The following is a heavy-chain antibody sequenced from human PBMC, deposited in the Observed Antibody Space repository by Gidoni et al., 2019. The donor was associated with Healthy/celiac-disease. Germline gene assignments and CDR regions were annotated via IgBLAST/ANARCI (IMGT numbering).Heavy chain of an antibody. D-gene: IGHD2-2*01. V-gene: IGHV4-39*01. CDR1: GGSISSTSYY. J-gene: IGHJ5*02. Sequence: LQLQESGPGLVKPAETLSITCTASGGSISSTSYYWGWIRQPAGKGLEWSGSIYYSGSTYYNPSLKSRVTISVDTSKNQFSLKLSSVTAADTAVYYCARGAEIVVVPAAMGNWFDPWGQGTLVTVSS. CDR3: ARGAEIVVVPAAMGNWFDP. CDR2: IYYSGST.